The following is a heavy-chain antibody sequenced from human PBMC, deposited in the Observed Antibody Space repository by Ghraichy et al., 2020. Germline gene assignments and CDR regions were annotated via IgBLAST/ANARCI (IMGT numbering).Heavy chain of an antibody. Sequence: GGSLRLSCAASGFTVSSNYMSWVRQAPGKGLEWVSVIYSGGSTYYADSVKGRFTISRDNSKNTLYLQMNSLRAEDTAVYYCARVDENVDLNYGFFDYWGQGTLVTVSS. CDR2: IYSGGST. V-gene: IGHV3-66*01. CDR3: ARVDENVDLNYGFFDY. CDR1: GFTVSSNY. J-gene: IGHJ4*02. D-gene: IGHD3-10*01.